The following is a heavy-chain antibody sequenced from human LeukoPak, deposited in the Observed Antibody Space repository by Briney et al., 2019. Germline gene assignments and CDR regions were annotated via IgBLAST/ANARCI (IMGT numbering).Heavy chain of an antibody. D-gene: IGHD2-2*02. CDR1: GFSISSGYY. CDR2: VYHTGGT. J-gene: IGHJ6*03. Sequence: SETLSLTCTVSGFSISSGYYWAWIRQPPGKGLEWIGSVYHTGGTYYNPSLKSRVTISVDTSKNQFSLKLSSVTAADTAVYYCARELSYCSSTSCYTGYYYYMDVWGKGTAVTVSS. V-gene: IGHV4-38-2*02. CDR3: ARELSYCSSTSCYTGYYYYMDV.